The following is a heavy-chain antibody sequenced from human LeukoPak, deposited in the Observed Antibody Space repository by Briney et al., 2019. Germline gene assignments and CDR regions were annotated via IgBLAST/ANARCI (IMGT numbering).Heavy chain of an antibody. J-gene: IGHJ4*02. CDR3: AIGGTYGSGS. Sequence: GGSLRLSCSASGFTFSSYAMHWVRHAPGKGLVWVSLIDNDGSTTNYADSVKGRFTISRDNAKNTVYLQMNSLRAEDTAVYYCAIGGTYGSGSWGQGTLVTVSS. CDR1: GFTFSSYA. V-gene: IGHV3-74*01. D-gene: IGHD3-10*01. CDR2: IDNDGSTT.